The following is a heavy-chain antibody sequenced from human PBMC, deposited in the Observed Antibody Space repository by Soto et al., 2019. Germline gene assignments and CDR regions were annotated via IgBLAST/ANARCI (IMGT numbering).Heavy chain of an antibody. D-gene: IGHD4-17*01. CDR1: GGSISTGGYY. CDR2: ICYSGST. V-gene: IGHV4-31*03. Sequence: QVQLQESGPGLVKPSQTLSLTCTVSGGSISTGGYYWTWIRQHPGKGLEWIGYICYSGSTYYNPPLTSRVTISVDPSKNQFSLKLSSVTAAATAVYYWARGLSVTLFDNWGQGTLVTVSS. CDR3: ARGLSVTLFDN. J-gene: IGHJ4*02.